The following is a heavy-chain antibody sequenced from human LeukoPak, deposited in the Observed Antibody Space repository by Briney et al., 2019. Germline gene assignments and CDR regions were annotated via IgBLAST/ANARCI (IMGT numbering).Heavy chain of an antibody. CDR2: ISSSGSTT. Sequence: GGSLRLSCAASGFTFSDYFMSWIRQAPGRGLESVSYISSSGSTTYYTDSVKGRFTISRDNAKNSLYLQMNSLRPEDTAVYYCASSYCGGNCLVSWGQGTLVTVSS. V-gene: IGHV3-11*01. J-gene: IGHJ5*02. CDR3: ASSYCGGNCLVS. D-gene: IGHD2-21*02. CDR1: GFTFSDYF.